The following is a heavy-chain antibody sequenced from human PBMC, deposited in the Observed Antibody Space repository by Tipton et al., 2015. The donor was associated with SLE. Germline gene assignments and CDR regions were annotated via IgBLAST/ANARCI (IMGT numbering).Heavy chain of an antibody. CDR3: ARNLRQLVPNSQNY. CDR2: INHRGST. Sequence: LRLSCAASGFTLSNAWMSWVRQAPGKGLEWIGEINHRGSTNYNPSLKSRVTISIDTSKNQFSLKLSSVTAADTAVYYCARNLRQLVPNSQNYWGQGTLVTVSS. J-gene: IGHJ4*02. D-gene: IGHD6-6*01. V-gene: IGHV4-34*01. CDR1: GFTLSNAW.